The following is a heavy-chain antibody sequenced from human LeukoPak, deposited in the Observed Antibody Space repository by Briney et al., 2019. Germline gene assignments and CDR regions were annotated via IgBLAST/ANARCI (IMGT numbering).Heavy chain of an antibody. CDR2: INHSGST. CDR1: GGSFSGYY. J-gene: IGHJ5*02. V-gene: IGHV4-34*01. CDR3: ARGGGRRTYSSGWYWFDG. D-gene: IGHD6-19*01. Sequence: SETLSLTCAVYGGSFSGYYWSWIRQPPGKGREWTGEINHSGSTKYHPSHKIRVATRVDTSKNQFSLKLSAVARADTAVDHCARGGGRRTYSSGWYWFDGWRRGGL.